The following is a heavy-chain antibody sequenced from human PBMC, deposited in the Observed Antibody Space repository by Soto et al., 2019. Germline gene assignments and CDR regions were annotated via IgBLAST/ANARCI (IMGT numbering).Heavy chain of an antibody. CDR2: IYWDDDK. CDR1: GFSLTTRGVG. Sequence: QITLKESGPTLVKPTQTLTLTCTFSGFSLTTRGVGVGWIRQPPGKALECLALIYWDDDKRYSPSLQSRPSIPKDNSKNQVVLTMTNVDPVDKATYYCAHIPNYYQYDWFDPWGQGTLVSVSS. D-gene: IGHD3-16*01. CDR3: AHIPNYYQYDWFDP. J-gene: IGHJ5*02. V-gene: IGHV2-5*02.